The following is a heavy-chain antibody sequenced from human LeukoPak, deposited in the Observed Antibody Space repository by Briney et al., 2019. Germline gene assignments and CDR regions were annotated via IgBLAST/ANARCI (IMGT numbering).Heavy chain of an antibody. J-gene: IGHJ4*02. D-gene: IGHD3-10*01. CDR3: ARGSRGSLGY. Sequence: SVTVSHMDSGGTSTSYAIRWVRHAPGQGLEWMGGIIPIFGTANYAQKFQGRVTITSDESTSTAYMELSSLRSEDTAVDYCARGSRGSLGYWGQGTVVTVSS. V-gene: IGHV1-69*01. CDR2: IIPIFGTA. CDR1: GGTSTSYA.